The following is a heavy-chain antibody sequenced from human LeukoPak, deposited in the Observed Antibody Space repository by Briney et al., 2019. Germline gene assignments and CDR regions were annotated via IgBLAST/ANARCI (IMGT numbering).Heavy chain of an antibody. J-gene: IGHJ4*01. Sequence: ASVKVSCKASGGTFSSYAINWVRQATGQGLEWMGWMNPNSGNTGYAQKFQGRVTMTRSTSITTAYMELSSLISEDTAVYYCARLLGSPGYTYAYFDYWGHGTLVTVSS. CDR3: ARLLGSPGYTYAYFDY. CDR1: GGTFSSYA. V-gene: IGHV1-8*02. CDR2: MNPNSGNT. D-gene: IGHD5-18*01.